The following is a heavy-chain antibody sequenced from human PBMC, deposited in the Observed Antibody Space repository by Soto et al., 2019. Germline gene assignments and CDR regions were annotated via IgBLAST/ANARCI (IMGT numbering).Heavy chain of an antibody. V-gene: IGHV4-39*01. J-gene: IGHJ4*02. CDR3: ARQIVGVNQSFDY. D-gene: IGHD3-22*01. CDR2: IYYSGST. Sequence: SETLSLTRTVSGGSISSSSHYWGWIRQPPGKGLEWIGRIYYSGSTYYNPYLQSRVTISVDPPQNQFSLKLSTVRAADTAVYYCARQIVGVNQSFDYWGQGTLVTVSS. CDR1: GGSISSSSHY.